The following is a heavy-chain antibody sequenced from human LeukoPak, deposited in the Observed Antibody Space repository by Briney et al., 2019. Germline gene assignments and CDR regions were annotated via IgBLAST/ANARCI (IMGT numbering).Heavy chain of an antibody. V-gene: IGHV1-58*01. J-gene: IGHJ4*02. Sequence: ASVKVSCEASGFTFTSSAVQWVRQARGQRLEWIGWIVVGSGNTNYAQRFQERVTITRDMSTSTAYMELSSLRSEDTAVYYCAADYGSGSYVDFDYWGQGTLVTVSS. CDR3: AADYGSGSYVDFDY. CDR2: IVVGSGNT. CDR1: GFTFTSSA. D-gene: IGHD3-10*01.